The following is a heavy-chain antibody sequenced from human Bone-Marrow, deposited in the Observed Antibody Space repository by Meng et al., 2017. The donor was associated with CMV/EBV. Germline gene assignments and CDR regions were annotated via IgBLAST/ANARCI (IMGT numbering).Heavy chain of an antibody. D-gene: IGHD3-22*01. CDR3: ARGKVSGYYYPHFDD. CDR1: GGSISSSSYY. V-gene: IGHV4-39*07. Sequence: SETLSLTCTVSGGSISSSSYYWGWIRQPPGKGLEWIGSIYYSGSTYYNPSLKSRVTISVDTSKNQFSLKLSSVTAADTAVYYCARGKVSGYYYPHFDDRGQGTLVTVSS. CDR2: IYYSGST. J-gene: IGHJ4*02.